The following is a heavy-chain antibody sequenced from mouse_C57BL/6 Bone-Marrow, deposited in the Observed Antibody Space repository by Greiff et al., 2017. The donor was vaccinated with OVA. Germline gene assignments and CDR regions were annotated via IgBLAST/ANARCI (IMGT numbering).Heavy chain of an antibody. CDR3: ARHGVYAMDY. CDR2: ISNGGGST. CDR1: GFTFSDYY. J-gene: IGHJ4*01. V-gene: IGHV5-12*01. Sequence: EVHLVESGGGLVQPGGSLKLSCAASGFTFSDYYMYWVRQTPEQRLEWVAYISNGGGSTYYPDTVKGRFTISRDNAKNTLYLQMSRLKSEDTAMYYCARHGVYAMDYWGQGTSVTVSS.